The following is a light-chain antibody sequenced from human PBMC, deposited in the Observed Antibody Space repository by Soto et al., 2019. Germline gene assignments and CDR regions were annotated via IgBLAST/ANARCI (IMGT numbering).Light chain of an antibody. Sequence: QLVLTQPPSASGSPGQSVTISCTGTSSDVGGYDFVSWYQQHPGKAPKLIIYEVIRRPSGVPDRFSASKSGNTASLTVSGLQAEDEADYYCSSYAGSDNLAYVFGTGTKVTVL. V-gene: IGLV2-8*01. CDR3: SSYAGSDNLAYV. J-gene: IGLJ1*01. CDR1: SSDVGGYDF. CDR2: EVI.